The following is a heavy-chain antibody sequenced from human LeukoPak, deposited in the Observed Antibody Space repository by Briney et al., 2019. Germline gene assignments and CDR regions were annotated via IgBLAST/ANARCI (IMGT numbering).Heavy chain of an antibody. J-gene: IGHJ4*02. CDR1: GFTFSSYW. CDR2: IKQDESEK. CDR3: ARDGGYSGYDHGDY. D-gene: IGHD5-12*01. V-gene: IGHV3-7*01. Sequence: GGSLRLSCAASGFTFSSYWMSWVRQAPGKGLEWVANIKQDESEKYYVDSVKGRFTISRDNAKNSLYLQMNSLRAEDTAVYYCARDGGYSGYDHGDYWGQGTLVTVSS.